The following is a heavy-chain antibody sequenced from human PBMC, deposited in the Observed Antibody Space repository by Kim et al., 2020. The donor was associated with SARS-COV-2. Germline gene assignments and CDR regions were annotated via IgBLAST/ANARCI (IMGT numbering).Heavy chain of an antibody. CDR3: ARAFENYDSRGYLFYAMDI. J-gene: IGHJ6*02. V-gene: IGHV1-3*04. D-gene: IGHD3-22*01. Sequence: ASVKVSCKASGYTFTSYALDWVRQAPGQRLEWMGWINTANGKAKYSQSFQGRVTITSETAASTVYMEVSSLRFEDTAVYFCARAFENYDSRGYLFYAMDIWGQGTTVTVS. CDR2: INTANGKA. CDR1: GYTFTSYA.